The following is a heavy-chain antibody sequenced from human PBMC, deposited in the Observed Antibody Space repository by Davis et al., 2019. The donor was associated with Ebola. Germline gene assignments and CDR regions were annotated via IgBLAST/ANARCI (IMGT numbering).Heavy chain of an antibody. D-gene: IGHD3-10*01. Sequence: SVKVSCKASGGTFSSYAISWVRQAPGQGLEWMGGIIPIFGTANYAQKFQGRVTITADESTSTAYMELSSLRSEDTAVYYCARVVTMVRGVSGFGYWGQGTLVTVSS. CDR3: ARVVTMVRGVSGFGY. CDR2: IIPIFGTA. J-gene: IGHJ4*02. CDR1: GGTFSSYA. V-gene: IGHV1-69*13.